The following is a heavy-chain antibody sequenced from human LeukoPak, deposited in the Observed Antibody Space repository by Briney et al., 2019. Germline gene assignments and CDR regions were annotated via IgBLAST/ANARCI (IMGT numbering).Heavy chain of an antibody. V-gene: IGHV4-34*01. CDR3: ATTSGY. Sequence: LETLSLTCAVYGGSFSGYYWYWIRQPPGKGLEWIGEINYRGSRNYNPSLKSRVTISADTSKNQFSLKMSSVTAADTAVYYCATTSGYWGQGTLVTVSS. D-gene: IGHD3-10*01. CDR1: GGSFSGYY. J-gene: IGHJ4*02. CDR2: INYRGSR.